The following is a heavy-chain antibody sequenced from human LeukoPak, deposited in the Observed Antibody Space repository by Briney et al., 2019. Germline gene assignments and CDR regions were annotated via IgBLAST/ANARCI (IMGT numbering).Heavy chain of an antibody. J-gene: IGHJ4*02. V-gene: IGHV3-74*01. D-gene: IGHD4-17*01. CDR3: ARDDPTVTTGPPVGS. CDR1: LFTFSNVW. Sequence: GGSLRLSCAASLFTFSNVWMHWVRQAPGKGLEWVSCINGYGSITNYADSVKGRFTISRDNAKNTLYLQMNSLRVEDTAVYYCARDDPTVTTGPPVGSWGQGTLVTVSS. CDR2: INGYGSIT.